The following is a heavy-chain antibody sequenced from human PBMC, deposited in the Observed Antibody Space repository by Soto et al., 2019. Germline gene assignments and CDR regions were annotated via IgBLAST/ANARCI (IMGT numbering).Heavy chain of an antibody. CDR2: ISSSGSTI. D-gene: IGHD3-3*01. CDR3: ARGGTIFGVVIGRDWFDP. Sequence: GSLRISCAASGFTFSDYYMSWIRQAPGKGLEWVSYISSSGSTIYYADSVKGRFTISRDNAKNSLYLQMNSLRAEDTAVYYCARGGTIFGVVIGRDWFDPWGQGTLVTVSS. CDR1: GFTFSDYY. V-gene: IGHV3-11*01. J-gene: IGHJ5*02.